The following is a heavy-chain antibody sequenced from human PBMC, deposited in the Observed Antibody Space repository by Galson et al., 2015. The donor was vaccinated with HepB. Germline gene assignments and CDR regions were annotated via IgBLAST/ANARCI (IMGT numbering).Heavy chain of an antibody. J-gene: IGHJ6*04. D-gene: IGHD3-9*01. CDR3: AKDGDYDILTGDILSMDV. V-gene: IGHV3-30*18. CDR2: ISYDGSIK. Sequence: SLRLSCAASGFTFGSYGMHWVRQAPGKGLEWVAVISYDGSIKYYADSVKGRFTISRDNSKNTLYLQMNSLRAEDTAVYYCAKDGDYDILTGDILSMDVWGKGTTVTVSS. CDR1: GFTFGSYG.